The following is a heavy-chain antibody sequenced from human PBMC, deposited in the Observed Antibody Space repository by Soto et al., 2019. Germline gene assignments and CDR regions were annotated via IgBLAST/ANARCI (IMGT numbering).Heavy chain of an antibody. CDR2: IYYSGST. J-gene: IGHJ4*02. CDR3: ARATYYYDSSGYLLFDY. D-gene: IGHD3-22*01. V-gene: IGHV4-59*01. CDR1: GGSISSYY. Sequence: SETLSLTCTVSGGSISSYYWSWIRQPPGKGLEWIGYIYYSGSTNYNPSLKSRVTISVDTSKNQFSLKLSSVTAADTAVYYCARATYYYDSSGYLLFDYWGQGTLVTVSS.